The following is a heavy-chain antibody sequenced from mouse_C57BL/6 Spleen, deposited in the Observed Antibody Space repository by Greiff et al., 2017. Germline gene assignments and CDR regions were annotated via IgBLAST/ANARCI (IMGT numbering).Heavy chain of an antibody. V-gene: IGHV1-42*01. CDR1: GYSFTGYY. Sequence: VQLQQSGPELVKPGASVQISCKASGYSFTGYYMNWVKQSPEKSLEWIGEINPSTGGTTYNQKFKAKATLTVDKSSSTAYMQLKSLTSEDSAVYYCEREDYFDYWGQGTTRTVAS. CDR3: EREDYFDY. J-gene: IGHJ2*01. CDR2: INPSTGGT.